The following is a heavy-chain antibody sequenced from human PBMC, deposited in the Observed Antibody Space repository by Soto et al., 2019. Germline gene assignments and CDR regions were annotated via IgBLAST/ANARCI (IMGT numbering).Heavy chain of an antibody. J-gene: IGHJ6*02. CDR1: GFTFSSYG. Sequence: QVQLVESGGGVVQPGRSLRLSCAASGFTFSSYGMHWVRQAPGKGLEWVAVISYDGSNKYYADSVKGRFTISRDNSKNTLYLQMNSLRAEDTAVYYCANGGRYYYGMDVWGQGTTVTVS. CDR2: ISYDGSNK. CDR3: ANGGRYYYGMDV. V-gene: IGHV3-30*18.